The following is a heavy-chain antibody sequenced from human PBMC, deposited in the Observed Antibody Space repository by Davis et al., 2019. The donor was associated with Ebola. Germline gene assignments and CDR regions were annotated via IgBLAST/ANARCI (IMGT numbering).Heavy chain of an antibody. D-gene: IGHD5-24*01. V-gene: IGHV6-1*01. J-gene: IGHJ3*02. CDR2: TYYYTSKWFT. CDR3: ARGWLRTGLDI. Sequence: HSQTLSLTCAISGDSVSINSAGWNWIRQSPSRGLEWLGRTYYYTSKWFTHYASSVKSRATINPDTSKNQFSLQLNSVTPEDTAVYYCARGWLRTGLDIWGQGTMVIVSS. CDR1: GDSVSINSAG.